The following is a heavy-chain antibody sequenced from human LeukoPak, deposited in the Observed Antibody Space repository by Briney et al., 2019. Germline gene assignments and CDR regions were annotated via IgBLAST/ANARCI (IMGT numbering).Heavy chain of an antibody. CDR2: IYTSGST. CDR1: GGSISSYY. Sequence: SPSETLSLTCTVSGGSISSYYWSWIRQPAGKGLEWIGRIYTSGSTNYNPSLKSRVTMSVDTSKNQFSLKLSSVTAADTAVYYCARGRGSSSSREDAFDIWGQGTMVTVSS. CDR3: ARGRGSSSSREDAFDI. D-gene: IGHD6-6*01. V-gene: IGHV4-4*07. J-gene: IGHJ3*02.